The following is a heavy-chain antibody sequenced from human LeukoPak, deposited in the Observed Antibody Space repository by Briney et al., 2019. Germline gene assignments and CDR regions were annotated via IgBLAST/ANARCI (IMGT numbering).Heavy chain of an antibody. CDR1: GGSISSGGYD. D-gene: IGHD3-10*01. CDR2: IYYSGST. V-gene: IGHV4-31*03. Sequence: SETLSLACTVSGGSISSGGYDWGWIRQHPGKGLEWIGYIYYSGSTYYNPSLKSRVTISVDTSKNQCSLKLSSVTAADTAVYYCARADYYGYAFDIWGQGTMVTVSS. J-gene: IGHJ3*02. CDR3: ARADYYGYAFDI.